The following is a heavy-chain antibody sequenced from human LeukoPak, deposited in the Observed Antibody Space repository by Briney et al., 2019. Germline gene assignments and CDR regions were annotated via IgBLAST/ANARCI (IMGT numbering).Heavy chain of an antibody. J-gene: IGHJ5*02. V-gene: IGHV4-59*08. D-gene: IGHD4-23*01. CDR1: GGSISSYY. CDR2: IYSTGST. Sequence: SETLPLTCTVSGGSISSYYWSWIRQPPGKGLEYIGYIYSTGSTDYNPSLESRVTISIDTSKNQFSLKLSSVTAADTAVYYCAKRAITNAGNLWFDPWGQGTLVTLSP. CDR3: AKRAITNAGNLWFDP.